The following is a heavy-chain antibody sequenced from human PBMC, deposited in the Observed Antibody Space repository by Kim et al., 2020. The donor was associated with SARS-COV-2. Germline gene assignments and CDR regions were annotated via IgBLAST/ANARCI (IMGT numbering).Heavy chain of an antibody. CDR2: ICSARRYI. V-gene: IGHV3-21*01. J-gene: IGHJ6*02. CDR3: ARDDVWRDDSGSYGPGGMDS. Sequence: GGSLRLSCAGSEVTFSSYSTNWVRQAPGKGLEWVSSICSARRYIYYADSVKGRFSISRDNAKKSLSMQMNSLRAEDTAVCYCARDDVWRDDSGSYGPGGMDSWGQGATVTVSS. D-gene: IGHD3-10*01. CDR1: EVTFSSYS.